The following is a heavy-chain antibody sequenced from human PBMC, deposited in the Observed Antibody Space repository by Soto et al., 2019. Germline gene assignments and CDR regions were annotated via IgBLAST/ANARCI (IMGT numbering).Heavy chain of an antibody. J-gene: IGHJ4*02. CDR3: ASYRYDY. CDR2: TYYRSRWYH. CDR1: GDSISSNSAA. Sequence: SQTLSLTCAISGDSISSNSAAWNWIRQSPSRVFEWLGRTYYRSRWYHDYAVSVKSRIIINPDTSKNQVSLQLNSVTPDDTAVYYCASYRYDYWGQGTVVTVAS. V-gene: IGHV6-1*01. D-gene: IGHD4-4*01.